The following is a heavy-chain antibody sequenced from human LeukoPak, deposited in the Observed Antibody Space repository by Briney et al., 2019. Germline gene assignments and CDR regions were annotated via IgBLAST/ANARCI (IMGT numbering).Heavy chain of an antibody. V-gene: IGHV1-2*06. J-gene: IGHJ4*02. CDR1: GYTFTGYY. D-gene: IGHD3-3*01. Sequence: GASVKVSCKASGYTFTGYYMHWVRQAPGQGLEWMGRINPNSGDTNYAQKFQGRVTMTRDTSISTPYLDLSRLRSDDTAVFYCAVLTTDYDFWSAYYDRAGPWAGDWGQGTLVTVSS. CDR3: AVLTTDYDFWSAYYDRAGPWAGD. CDR2: INPNSGDT.